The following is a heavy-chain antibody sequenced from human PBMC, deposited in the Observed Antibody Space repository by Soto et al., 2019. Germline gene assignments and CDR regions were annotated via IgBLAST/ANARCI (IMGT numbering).Heavy chain of an antibody. CDR3: VRQGYCSGGSCLFDY. CDR2: IYYSGST. J-gene: IGHJ4*02. CDR1: GGSISSSSYY. D-gene: IGHD2-15*01. V-gene: IGHV4-39*01. Sequence: QLQLQESGPGLVKPSETLSLTCTVSGGSISSSSYYWGWIRQTPGKGLEWIGSIYYSGSTYYNPSLKRRVTISADTSTTQFSRKLSSVTAADTAVYYCVRQGYCSGGSCLFDYWGQGTLVTVSS.